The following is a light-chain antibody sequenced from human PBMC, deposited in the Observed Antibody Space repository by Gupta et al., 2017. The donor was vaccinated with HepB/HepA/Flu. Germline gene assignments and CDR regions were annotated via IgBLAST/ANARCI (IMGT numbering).Light chain of an antibody. CDR2: AAS. V-gene: IGKV1-39*01. CDR3: QQSYNTPRT. Sequence: DIQMTQSPSSLSASVGDRVTIACRASQSISSYLNWYQQKPGKAPELLIYAASGLQSGVPSRFSRRGSGTDFTLTISSLQPEDFATYYCQQSYNTPRTFGQGTKVEIK. CDR1: QSISSY. J-gene: IGKJ1*01.